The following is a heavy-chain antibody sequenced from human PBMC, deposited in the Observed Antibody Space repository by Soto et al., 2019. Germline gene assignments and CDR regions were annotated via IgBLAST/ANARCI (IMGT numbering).Heavy chain of an antibody. CDR3: ARGEFSVVPAAPPPPHI. D-gene: IGHD2-2*01. J-gene: IGHJ3*02. CDR1: GYTFTSYD. V-gene: IGHV1-8*01. CDR2: MNPNSSNT. Sequence: GASVKVSCKASGYTFTSYDINWVRRATGQGLEWIGWMNPNSSNTGYAQKLQGRVTMTRNTSISTAYMEMSSLRSEGTAVYYCARGEFSVVPAAPPPPHIWGQGTMVTVSS.